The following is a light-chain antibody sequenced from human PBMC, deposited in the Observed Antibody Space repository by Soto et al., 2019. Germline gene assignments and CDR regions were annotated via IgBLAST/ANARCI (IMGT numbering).Light chain of an antibody. CDR2: GNE. V-gene: IGLV1-44*01. CDR3: AAWDGSLNGVL. J-gene: IGLJ2*01. CDR1: SSNIGSNL. Sequence: QSVLNHPPSTSGPPGQRVTISCSGSSSNIGSNLVYWYQLVPGTAPKLLIYGNEVRPSGVPGRFSGSKSGTSASLAISGLQSEYEADYYCAAWDGSLNGVLFVGGTKLT.